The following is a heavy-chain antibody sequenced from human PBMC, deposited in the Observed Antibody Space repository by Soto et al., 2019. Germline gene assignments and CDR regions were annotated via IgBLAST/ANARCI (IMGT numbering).Heavy chain of an antibody. CDR3: ARGTLYDSSGYYDY. V-gene: IGHV4-34*01. D-gene: IGHD3-22*01. J-gene: IGHJ4*02. CDR1: GGSFSGYY. Sequence: RSLTCAVYGGSFSGYYWSWIRQPPGKGLEWIGEINHSGSTNYNPSLKSRVTISVDTSKNQFSLKLSSVTAADTAVYYCARGTLYDSSGYYDYWGQGTLVTVSS. CDR2: INHSGST.